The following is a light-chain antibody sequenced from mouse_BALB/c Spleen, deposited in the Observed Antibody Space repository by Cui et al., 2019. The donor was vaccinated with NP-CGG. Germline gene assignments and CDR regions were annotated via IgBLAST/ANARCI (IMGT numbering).Light chain of an antibody. V-gene: IGLV1*01. Sequence: QAVVTQVSALTTAPGETVTLTCRSSTGSVTTSNYANWVQEKPDHLFTGLIGGPNNRAPGVPARFSGSLIGNKAALTITGAQTEDETIYFCALWYSNHWVFGGGTKLTVL. J-gene: IGLJ1*01. CDR3: ALWYSNHWV. CDR1: TGSVTTSNY. CDR2: GPN.